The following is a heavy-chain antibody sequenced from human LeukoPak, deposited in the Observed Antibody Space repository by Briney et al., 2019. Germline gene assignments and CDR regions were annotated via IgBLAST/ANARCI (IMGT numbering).Heavy chain of an antibody. CDR2: INHSGST. CDR1: GGSFSGYY. CDR3: ARRVLPRSYGH. J-gene: IGHJ4*02. V-gene: IGHV4-34*01. D-gene: IGHD5-18*01. Sequence: SETLSLTCAVYGGSFSGYYWSWIRQPPGKGLEWIGEINHSGSTNYNPSLKSRVTISVDTSKNQFSLKLSSVTAADTAVYYCARRVLPRSYGHWGQGTLVTVSS.